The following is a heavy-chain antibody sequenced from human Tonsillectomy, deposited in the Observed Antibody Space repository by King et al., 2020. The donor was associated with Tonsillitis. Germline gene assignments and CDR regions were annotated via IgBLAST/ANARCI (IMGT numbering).Heavy chain of an antibody. V-gene: IGHV3-15*07. CDR3: TTDWHDYVWGSYRPFHY. D-gene: IGHD3-16*02. CDR2: IKSNSDGGAT. Sequence: VQLVESGGGVVQPGRSLRLSCTASGFTFINAWMIWVRLAPGKGLEWVGHIKSNSDGGATDYAAPVKGTLPISRDDSKSTLYLQMNSLQTGDTAVYFCTTDWHDYVWGSYRPFHYWGQGTLVTVSS. CDR1: GFTFINAW. J-gene: IGHJ4*02.